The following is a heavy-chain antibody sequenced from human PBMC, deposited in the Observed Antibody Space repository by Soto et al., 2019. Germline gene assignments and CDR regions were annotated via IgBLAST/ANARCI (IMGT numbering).Heavy chain of an antibody. D-gene: IGHD1-20*01. CDR1: GFTFNIYA. V-gene: IGHV3-23*01. Sequence: GGSLRLSCAASGFTFNIYAMTWVRQARGKGLEWVSTTGATGRTTYYSDAVKGRFTVSRDNSKNTLDLQMSNLRAEDTAVYYCATVHNTSRSFDYWGQGTLVTVSS. J-gene: IGHJ4*02. CDR3: ATVHNTSRSFDY. CDR2: TGATGRTT.